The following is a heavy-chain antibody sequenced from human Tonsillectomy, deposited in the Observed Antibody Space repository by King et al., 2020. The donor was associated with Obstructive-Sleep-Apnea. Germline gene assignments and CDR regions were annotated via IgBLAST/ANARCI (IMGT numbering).Heavy chain of an antibody. D-gene: IGHD6-19*01. CDR3: AGSTSERGWYGDNYYYGMDV. CDR2: ISYDGSNK. Sequence: VQLVESGGGVVQPGRSLRLSCAASGFIFSSYDMHWVRQAPGKGLEWVAVISYDGSNKYYADSVKGRFTISRDNSKNTLYLQMNSLRAEDTAVYYCAGSTSERGWYGDNYYYGMDVWGQGTTVTVSS. J-gene: IGHJ6*02. V-gene: IGHV3-30-3*01. CDR1: GFIFSSYD.